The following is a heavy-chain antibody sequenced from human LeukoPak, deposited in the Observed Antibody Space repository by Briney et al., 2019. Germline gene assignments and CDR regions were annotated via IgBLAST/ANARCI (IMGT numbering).Heavy chain of an antibody. V-gene: IGHV1-2*02. CDR1: GYTFTGYY. CDR2: INPNSGGT. CDR3: ARDSTPILRFLEWLASFGY. Sequence: ASVKVSCKASGYTFTGYYMHWVRQAPGQGLEWMGWINPNSGGTNYAQKFQGRVTMTRDTSISTAYMELSRLGSDDTAVYYCARDSTPILRFLEWLASFGYWGQGTLVTVSS. J-gene: IGHJ4*02. D-gene: IGHD3-3*01.